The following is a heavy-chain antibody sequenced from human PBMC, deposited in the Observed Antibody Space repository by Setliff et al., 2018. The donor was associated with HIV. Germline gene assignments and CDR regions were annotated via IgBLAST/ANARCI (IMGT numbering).Heavy chain of an antibody. J-gene: IGHJ4*02. V-gene: IGHV3-11*01. CDR2: ISGPGATI. Sequence: PGGSLRLSCAASGFTFSDDYMRWIRQTPGKGLEWVSSISGPGATIFFADALKGRFTISRDNFQNTLYLQMNNLRAEDTAVYFCANGNDRFENWGQGTLVTVSS. D-gene: IGHD3-16*01. CDR1: GFTFSDDY. CDR3: ANGNDRFEN.